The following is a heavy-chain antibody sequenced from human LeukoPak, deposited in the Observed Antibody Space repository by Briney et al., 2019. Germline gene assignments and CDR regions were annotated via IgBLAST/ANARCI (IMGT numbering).Heavy chain of an antibody. V-gene: IGHV4-30-4*08. CDR3: ARVHTADYYYYYMDV. CDR1: GGSISSGDYY. J-gene: IGHJ6*03. CDR2: IYYSGST. Sequence: PSETLSLTCTVSGGSISSGDYYWSWIRQPPGKGLEWIGYIYYSGSTYYNPSLKSRVTISVDTSKNQFSLKLSSVTAAGTAVYYCARVHTADYYYYYMDVWGKGTTVTVSS. D-gene: IGHD5-18*01.